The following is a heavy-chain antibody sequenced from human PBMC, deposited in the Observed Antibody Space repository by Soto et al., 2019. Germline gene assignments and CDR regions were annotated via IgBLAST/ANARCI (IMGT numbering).Heavy chain of an antibody. J-gene: IGHJ4*02. Sequence: EVYLVESGGGLVEPGRSLRLSCTASGFTFGNFLMSWFRQAPGKGMEWVGFIRSQPYGGTAEYAASVRGRFTISRDDSKGIAYLQMNSLQTEKSGVYYCIGSFPFWGQGTLVTVSS. D-gene: IGHD3-10*01. CDR2: IRSQPYGGTA. CDR3: IGSFPF. V-gene: IGHV3-49*03. CDR1: GFTFGNFL.